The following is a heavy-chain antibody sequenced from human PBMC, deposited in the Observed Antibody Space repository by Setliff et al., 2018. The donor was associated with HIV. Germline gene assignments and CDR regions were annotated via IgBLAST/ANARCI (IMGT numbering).Heavy chain of an antibody. CDR1: GSSFSTYW. CDR3: ARGRGGYFGGGRYYNLPYFDA. J-gene: IGHJ4*02. CDR2: LYFGDSDH. D-gene: IGHD2-15*01. V-gene: IGHV5-51*01. Sequence: GESLKISCKTSGSSFSTYWVGWVRKMPGKGLEWLGILYFGDSDHKYNPSFEGQVTISADKSIKTAFLQWRSLKTSDTAIYYCARGRGGYFGGGRYYNLPYFDAWGQGTLVTVTS.